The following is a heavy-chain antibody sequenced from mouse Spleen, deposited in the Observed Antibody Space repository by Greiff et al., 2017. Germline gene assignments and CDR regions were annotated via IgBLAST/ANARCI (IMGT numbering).Heavy chain of an antibody. D-gene: IGHD2-4*01. CDR1: GFTFSSYA. Sequence: DVKLVESGGGLVKPGGSLKLSCAASGFTFSSYAMSWVRQTPEKRLEWVATISSGGSYTYYPDSVKGRFTISRDNAKNTLYLQMSSLRSEDTAMYYCARRSTMITTRYFDYWGQGTTLTVSS. J-gene: IGHJ2*01. V-gene: IGHV5-9-1*01. CDR2: ISSGGSYT. CDR3: ARRSTMITTRYFDY.